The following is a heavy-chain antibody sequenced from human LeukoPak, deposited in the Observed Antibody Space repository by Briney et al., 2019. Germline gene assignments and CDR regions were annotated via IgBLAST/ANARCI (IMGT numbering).Heavy chain of an antibody. Sequence: GASVQVSCKASGYSFTSYDINWVRQAPGQGLEWMGWMNPYSGNTDFVKKFRGRLTMTRNTSIDTAFMELSSLTSEDTAVYFCAKGGEYSSGWFVSWGQGTLVTVTS. V-gene: IGHV1-8*01. CDR3: AKGGEYSSGWFVS. J-gene: IGHJ4*02. CDR1: GYSFTSYD. CDR2: MNPYSGNT. D-gene: IGHD3-22*01.